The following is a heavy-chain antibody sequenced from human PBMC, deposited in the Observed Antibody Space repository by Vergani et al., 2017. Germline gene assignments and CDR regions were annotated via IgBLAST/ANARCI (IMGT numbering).Heavy chain of an antibody. D-gene: IGHD3-16*02. CDR2: IKSKTDGGTT. V-gene: IGHV3-15*01. J-gene: IGHJ4*02. CDR3: TTLNYYIWGCYRLDY. Sequence: EVQLVESGGGLVKPGGSLRLSCAASGFTFSNAWMSWVRQAPGKGLEWVGPIKSKTDGGTTDYAAPVKGRFTISRDDSKNTLYLQMNSLKTDDTAVYYCTTLNYYIWGCYRLDYWGQGTLVTVSS. CDR1: GFTFSNAW.